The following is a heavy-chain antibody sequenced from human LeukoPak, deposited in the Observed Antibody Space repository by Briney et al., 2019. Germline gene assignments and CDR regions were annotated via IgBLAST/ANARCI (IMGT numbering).Heavy chain of an antibody. CDR2: ISTYDHGT. CDR3: VRDYFCSGGTCDDCFDP. J-gene: IGHJ5*02. Sequence: ASVKVSCKASGYTFTNYGISWVRQAPGQGLEWMAWISTYDHGTNYAQKFRGRVTMTTNTSTSAAYMELRSLGSDDTAVYYCVRDYFCSGGTCDDCFDPWGQGTLVTVSS. D-gene: IGHD2-15*01. CDR1: GYTFTNYG. V-gene: IGHV1-18*01.